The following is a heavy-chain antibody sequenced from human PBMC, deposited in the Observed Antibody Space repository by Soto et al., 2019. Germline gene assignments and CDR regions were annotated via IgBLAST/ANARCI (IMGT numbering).Heavy chain of an antibody. D-gene: IGHD2-21*02. CDR3: ARGRSLNCGGDCYAIDY. CDR2: IIPIFGTA. J-gene: IGHJ4*02. V-gene: IGHV1-69*06. CDR1: GGTFSSYA. Sequence: QVQLVQSGAEVKKPGSSVKVSCKASGGTFSSYAISWVRQAPGQGLEWMGGIIPIFGTANYAQKFQGRVTITADKSTSTDYMELSSLRSEDTAVYYCARGRSLNCGGDCYAIDYWGQGTLVTVSS.